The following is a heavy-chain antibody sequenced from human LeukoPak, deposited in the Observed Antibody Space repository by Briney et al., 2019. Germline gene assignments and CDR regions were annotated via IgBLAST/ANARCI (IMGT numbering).Heavy chain of an antibody. J-gene: IGHJ4*02. CDR2: IDPSGGST. V-gene: IGHV1-46*04. CDR3: ATGSSGSYLNYFDY. CDR1: GYTFTNYY. Sequence: ASVKVSCKASGYTFTNYYIHCVRQAPGQGLEWIGIIDPSGGSTSYAQKMQGGVTMTRDMSTSPVYMELSSLSSEDTAVYHCATGSSGSYLNYFDYWGQGTLVTVSS. D-gene: IGHD1-26*01.